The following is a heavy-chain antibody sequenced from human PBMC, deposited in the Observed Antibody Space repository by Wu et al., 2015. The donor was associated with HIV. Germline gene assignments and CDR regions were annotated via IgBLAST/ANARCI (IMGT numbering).Heavy chain of an antibody. CDR2: IIPIFGTA. CDR1: GYTFIDLY. V-gene: IGHV1-69*01. D-gene: IGHD3/OR15-3a*01. Sequence: QVQLVQSGAEVKKPGASVKVSCKASGYTFIDLYIHWVRQAPGQGLEWMGGIIPIFGTANYAQKFQGRVTITTDESTSTVYMELSGLKSEDTAVYFCAREWTEDAFDIWGQGTMVTVSS. J-gene: IGHJ3*02. CDR3: AREWTEDAFDI.